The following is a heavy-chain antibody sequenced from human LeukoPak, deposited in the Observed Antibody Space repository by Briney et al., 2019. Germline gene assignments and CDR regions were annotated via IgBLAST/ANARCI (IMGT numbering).Heavy chain of an antibody. CDR1: GFTFSTYA. Sequence: PGGSLRLSCAASGFTFSTYAMTWVRQAPGEGLEWVSGISGSGGSTYYTDSVKGRFTISRDNSKNTLYLQMNSLRAEDTAVYYCARDRIAARHGYFDYWGQGTLVTVSS. CDR3: ARDRIAARHGYFDY. J-gene: IGHJ4*02. V-gene: IGHV3-23*01. D-gene: IGHD6-6*01. CDR2: ISGSGGST.